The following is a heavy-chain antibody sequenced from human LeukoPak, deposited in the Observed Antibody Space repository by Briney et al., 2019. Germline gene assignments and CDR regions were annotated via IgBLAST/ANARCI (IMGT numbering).Heavy chain of an antibody. CDR3: ARGKPIVVVAASFDYYYMDV. Sequence: SETLSLTCTVSGGSISSYYWSWIRQPAGKGLEWIGRIYTSGSTNYNPSLKSRVTMSVDTSKNQFSLKLSSVTAADTAVYYCARGKPIVVVAASFDYYYMDVWGKGTTVTVSS. CDR1: GGSISSYY. D-gene: IGHD2-15*01. J-gene: IGHJ6*03. V-gene: IGHV4-4*07. CDR2: IYTSGST.